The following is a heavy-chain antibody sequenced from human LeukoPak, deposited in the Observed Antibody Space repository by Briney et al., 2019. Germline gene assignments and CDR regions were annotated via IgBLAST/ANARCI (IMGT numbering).Heavy chain of an antibody. CDR2: ISAYNGNT. CDR1: GYTFTSYG. D-gene: IGHD5-12*01. V-gene: IGHV1-18*01. Sequence: ASVKVSCKASGYTFTSYGISWVRQAPGQGLEWMGWISAYNGNTNYAQKLQGRVTMTTDTSTDTAYMELSSLRSEDTAVYYCATAYYQYSGLDYWGQGTLVTVSS. J-gene: IGHJ4*02. CDR3: ATAYYQYSGLDY.